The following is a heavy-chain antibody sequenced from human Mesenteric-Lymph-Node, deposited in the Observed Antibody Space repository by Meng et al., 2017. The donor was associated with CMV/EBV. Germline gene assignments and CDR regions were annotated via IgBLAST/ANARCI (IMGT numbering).Heavy chain of an antibody. CDR1: GCYISSYY. CDR2: IYYSGST. J-gene: IGHJ5*02. D-gene: IGHD2-2*01. Sequence: TVCGCYISSYYWSWIRQTPGKGLEWIGYIYYSGSTNYNPSLKSRVTISVDTSKDQFSLKLSSVTAADTAVYYCARYCSSTSCYGFDPWGQGTLVTVSS. V-gene: IGHV4-59*01. CDR3: ARYCSSTSCYGFDP.